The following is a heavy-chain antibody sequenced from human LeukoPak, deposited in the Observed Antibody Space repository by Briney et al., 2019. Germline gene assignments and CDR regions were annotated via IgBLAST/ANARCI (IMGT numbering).Heavy chain of an antibody. J-gene: IGHJ4*02. Sequence: GASVTVSCTASGGTFSSYAISWVRQAPGQGLEWMGGIIPIFGTANYAQKFQGRVTITADESTSTAYMELSSLRSEDTAVYYCARYRRGYSGYDYGYSYGYWFDYWGQGTLVTVSS. CDR1: GGTFSSYA. D-gene: IGHD5-12*01. CDR2: IIPIFGTA. CDR3: ARYRRGYSGYDYGYSYGYWFDY. V-gene: IGHV1-69*13.